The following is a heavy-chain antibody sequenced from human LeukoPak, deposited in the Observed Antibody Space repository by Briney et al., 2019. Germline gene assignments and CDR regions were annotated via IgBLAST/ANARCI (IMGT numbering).Heavy chain of an antibody. D-gene: IGHD6-13*01. CDR3: ARPRGQQLVHTAWFDP. CDR2: ISYDGSNK. CDR1: GFTFSSYA. J-gene: IGHJ5*02. Sequence: GGSLRLSCAASGFTFSSYAMHWVHQAPGKGLEWVAVISYDGSNKYYADSVKGRFTISRDNSKNTLYLQMNSLRAEDTAVYYCARPRGQQLVHTAWFDPWGQGTLVTVSS. V-gene: IGHV3-30*01.